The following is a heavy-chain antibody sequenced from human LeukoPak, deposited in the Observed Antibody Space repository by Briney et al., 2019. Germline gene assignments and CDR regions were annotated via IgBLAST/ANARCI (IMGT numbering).Heavy chain of an antibody. CDR1: GFTFDDYA. Sequence: GGSLRLSCAASGFTFDDYAMHWVRQAPGKGLEWVSGISWNSGSIGYADSVKGRFTISGDNAKNSLYLQMNSLRAEDTALYYCAKGDWYSSGWSSSYFDYWGQGTLVTVSS. V-gene: IGHV3-9*01. CDR3: AKGDWYSSGWSSSYFDY. CDR2: ISWNSGSI. J-gene: IGHJ4*02. D-gene: IGHD6-19*01.